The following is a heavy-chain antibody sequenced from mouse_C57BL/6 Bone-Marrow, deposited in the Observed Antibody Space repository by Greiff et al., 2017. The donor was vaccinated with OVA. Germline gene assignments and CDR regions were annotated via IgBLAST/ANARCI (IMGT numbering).Heavy chain of an antibody. V-gene: IGHV3-6*01. J-gene: IGHJ2*01. CDR2: ISYDGSN. Sequence: EVQLQESGPGLVKPSQSLSLTCSVTGYSITSGYYWNWIRQFPGNKLEWMGYISYDGSNNYNPSLKNRISITRDTSKNQFFLKLNSVTTEDTATYYCARDGAFDYWGQGTTLTVSS. CDR3: ARDGAFDY. CDR1: GYSITSGYY.